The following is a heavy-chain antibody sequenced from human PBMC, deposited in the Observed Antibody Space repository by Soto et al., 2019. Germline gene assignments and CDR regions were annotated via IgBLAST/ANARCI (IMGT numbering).Heavy chain of an antibody. V-gene: IGHV1-2*02. CDR1: GYTFTGYY. CDR3: ARDLSAVVVVAATPEGEMDV. D-gene: IGHD2-15*01. CDR2: INPNSGGT. J-gene: IGHJ6*02. Sequence: ASVKVSCKASGYTFTGYYMHWVRQAPGQGLEWMGWINPNSGGTNYAQKFQGRVTMTRDTSISTAYMGLSRLRSDDTAVYYCARDLSAVVVVAATPEGEMDVWGQGTTVTVSS.